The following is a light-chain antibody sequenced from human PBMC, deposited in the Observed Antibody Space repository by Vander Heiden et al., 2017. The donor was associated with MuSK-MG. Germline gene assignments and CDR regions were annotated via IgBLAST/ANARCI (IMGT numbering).Light chain of an antibody. CDR3: QQRSNWPA. CDR2: DAS. CDR1: QSVSSY. V-gene: IGKV3-11*01. J-gene: IGKJ2*01. Sequence: EIVLTQPPATLSLSPGDRATLSCRASQSVSSYLAWYQQKPGQAPRLLIDDASNRATGIPDRFSGSGSGKDFTLTISSLEHEDFAVYYCQQRSNWPAFGPGTKLEIK.